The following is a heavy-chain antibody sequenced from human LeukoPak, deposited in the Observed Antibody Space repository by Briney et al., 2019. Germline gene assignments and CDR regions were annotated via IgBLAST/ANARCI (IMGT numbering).Heavy chain of an antibody. J-gene: IGHJ1*01. Sequence: SETLSLTCTVSGGSISSGSYYWSWIRQPAGKGLEWIGRIYTSGSTNYNPSLKSRVTISVDTSKNQFSLKLSSVTAADTAVYYCARSYSSSSLGYFQHWGQGTLVTVSS. V-gene: IGHV4-61*02. CDR2: IYTSGST. D-gene: IGHD6-6*01. CDR3: ARSYSSSSLGYFQH. CDR1: GGSISSGSYY.